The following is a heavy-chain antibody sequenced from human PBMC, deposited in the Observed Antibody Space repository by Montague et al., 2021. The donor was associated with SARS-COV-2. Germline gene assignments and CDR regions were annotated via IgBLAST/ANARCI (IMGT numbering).Heavy chain of an antibody. CDR3: ARGYDYVWGSYRYLHWFDP. CDR2: INHSGST. D-gene: IGHD3-16*02. J-gene: IGHJ5*02. CDR1: GGSFSGNY. Sequence: SETLSLTCAVSGGSFSGNYWSWIRQPPGKGLEWIGEINHSGSTNYNPSLKSRVTISVDTSKNQFSLKLSSVTAADTAVYYCARGYDYVWGSYRYLHWFDPWGQGTLVTVSS. V-gene: IGHV4-34*01.